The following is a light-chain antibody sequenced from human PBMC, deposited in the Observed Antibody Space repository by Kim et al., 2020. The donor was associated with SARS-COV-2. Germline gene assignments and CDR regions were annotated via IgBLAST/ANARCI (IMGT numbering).Light chain of an antibody. Sequence: LGQTGRTTCQGTSLRIYSSSWYQQKPGQAPVLVIYNQNDRPSGIPDRFSGSSSGNTASLTITGAQAEDEADYYCNCRDTSGYHYVFGTGTKVTVL. J-gene: IGLJ1*01. V-gene: IGLV3-19*01. CDR3: NCRDTSGYHYV. CDR1: SLRIYS. CDR2: NQN.